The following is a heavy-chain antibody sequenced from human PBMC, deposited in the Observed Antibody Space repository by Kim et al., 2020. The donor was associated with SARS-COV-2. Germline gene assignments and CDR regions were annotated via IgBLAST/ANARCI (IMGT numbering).Heavy chain of an antibody. CDR2: IYYSGST. D-gene: IGHD2-2*01. Sequence: SETLSLTCTVSGGSISSYYWSWIRQPPGKGLEWIGYIYYSGSTNYNPSLKSRVTISVDTSKNQFSLKLSSVTAADTAVYYCARLRVPAALNWFDPWGQGTLVTVSS. J-gene: IGHJ5*02. CDR3: ARLRVPAALNWFDP. CDR1: GGSISSYY. V-gene: IGHV4-59*08.